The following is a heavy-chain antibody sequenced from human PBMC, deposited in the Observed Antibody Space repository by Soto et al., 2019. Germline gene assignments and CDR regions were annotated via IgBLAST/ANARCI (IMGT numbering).Heavy chain of an antibody. CDR2: IYYSGST. CDR1: GGSISSSSFY. Sequence: QLQLQESGPGLVKPSETLSLTCTVSGGSISSSSFYWGWIRQPPGKGLEWIGSIYYSGSTYYNPSLKSRVTISVDTSKNQFSLKLSSVTAADTAVYHCARHVTGEWLADFDYWGQGTLVTVSS. D-gene: IGHD6-19*01. V-gene: IGHV4-39*01. J-gene: IGHJ4*02. CDR3: ARHVTGEWLADFDY.